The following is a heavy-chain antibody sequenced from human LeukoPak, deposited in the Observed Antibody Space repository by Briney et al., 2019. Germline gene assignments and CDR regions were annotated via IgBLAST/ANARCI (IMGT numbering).Heavy chain of an antibody. V-gene: IGHV3-21*01. CDR1: GFTFSSYE. Sequence: PGGSLRLSCAASGFTFSSYEMNWVRQAPGKGLEWVSSISSSSSYIYYADSVKGRFTISRDNAKNSLYLQMNSLRAEDTAVYYCAAASGHDAFDIWGQGTMVTVSS. D-gene: IGHD2-15*01. CDR2: ISSSSSYI. CDR3: AAASGHDAFDI. J-gene: IGHJ3*02.